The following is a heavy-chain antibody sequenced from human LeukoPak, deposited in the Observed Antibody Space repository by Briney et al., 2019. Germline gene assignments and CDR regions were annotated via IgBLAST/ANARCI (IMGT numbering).Heavy chain of an antibody. CDR3: ARDLGTTDYYFDY. Sequence: VASVKVSCKASGGTFSSYAISWVRQAPGQGLEWMGGIIPIFGTANYAQKFQGRVTITADESTSTAYMELSSLRSEDTAVYYCARDLGTTDYYFDYWGQGTLVTVSS. CDR1: GGTFSSYA. J-gene: IGHJ4*02. D-gene: IGHD4-17*01. CDR2: IIPIFGTA. V-gene: IGHV1-69*13.